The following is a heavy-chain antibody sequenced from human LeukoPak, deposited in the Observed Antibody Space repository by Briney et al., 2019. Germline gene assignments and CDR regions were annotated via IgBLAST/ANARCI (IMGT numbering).Heavy chain of an antibody. Sequence: GGSLRLSCAASGLTFSSHWMHWVRQAPGKGLVWVSRINSDGSATAYADSVKGRFTISRDNAENTLYLQMNSLRAEDTAVYYCARGTAGCHSSYFDYWGQGTLVTVSS. CDR1: GLTFSSHW. D-gene: IGHD6-13*01. CDR3: ARGTAGCHSSYFDY. J-gene: IGHJ4*02. CDR2: INSDGSAT. V-gene: IGHV3-74*01.